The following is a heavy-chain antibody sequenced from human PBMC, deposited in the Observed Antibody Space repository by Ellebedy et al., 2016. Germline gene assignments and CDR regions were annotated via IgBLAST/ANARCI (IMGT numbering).Heavy chain of an antibody. CDR3: ARPLELGKWGNWFDP. J-gene: IGHJ5*02. Sequence: GESLKISXAASGFTFSSNAMHWVRQDPGKGLECVAVISYDGSNKYYAGSVKGRFTISRDNSKNTLYLQMNRLRAEDTAVYYCARPLELGKWGNWFDPWGQGTLVTVSS. V-gene: IGHV3-30-3*01. CDR2: ISYDGSNK. CDR1: GFTFSSNA. D-gene: IGHD5-24*01.